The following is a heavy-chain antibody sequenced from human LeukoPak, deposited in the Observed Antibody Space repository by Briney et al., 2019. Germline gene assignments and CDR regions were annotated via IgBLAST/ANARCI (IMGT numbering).Heavy chain of an antibody. Sequence: SETLSLTCTVSGYSISSGYYWNWIRQPPGKGLEWIGYIYYTGSTNYNPSLKSRVTISVDMSKNQFSLKLSSVTAADTAVYYCASRANCSGGSCYSSMDVWGQGTTVTVSS. CDR1: GYSISSGYY. V-gene: IGHV4-38-2*02. J-gene: IGHJ6*02. D-gene: IGHD2-15*01. CDR3: ASRANCSGGSCYSSMDV. CDR2: IYYTGST.